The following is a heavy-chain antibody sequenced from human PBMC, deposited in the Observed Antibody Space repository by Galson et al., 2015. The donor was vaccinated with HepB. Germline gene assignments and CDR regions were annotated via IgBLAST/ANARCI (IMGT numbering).Heavy chain of an antibody. CDR1: GYTFTSYY. J-gene: IGHJ6*02. CDR3: ARVPPPYSSSSHPYYYYGMDV. D-gene: IGHD6-6*01. Sequence: SVKVSCKASGYTFTSYYMHWVRQAPGQGLEWMGIINPSGGSTSYAQKFQGRVTMTRDTSTSTVYMELSSLRSEDTAVYYCARVPPPYSSSSHPYYYYGMDVWGQGTTVTVSS. CDR2: INPSGGST. V-gene: IGHV1-46*01.